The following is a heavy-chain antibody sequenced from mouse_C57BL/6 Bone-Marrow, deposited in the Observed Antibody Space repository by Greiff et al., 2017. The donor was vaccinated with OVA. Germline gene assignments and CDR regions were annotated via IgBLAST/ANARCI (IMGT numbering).Heavy chain of an antibody. D-gene: IGHD1-1*01. J-gene: IGHJ1*03. V-gene: IGHV1-42*01. CDR1: GYSFTGYY. Sequence: EVQRVESGPELVKPGASVKISCKASGYSFTGYYMNWVKQSPEKSLEWIGEINPSTGGTTYNQKFKAKATLTVDKSSSTAYMQLKSLTSEDSAVYYCARTDYFWYFDVWGTGTTVTVSS. CDR2: INPSTGGT. CDR3: ARTDYFWYFDV.